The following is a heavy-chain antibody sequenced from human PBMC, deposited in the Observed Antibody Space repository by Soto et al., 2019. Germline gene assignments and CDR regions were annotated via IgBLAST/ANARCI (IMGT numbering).Heavy chain of an antibody. V-gene: IGHV1-8*01. D-gene: IGHD2-15*01. J-gene: IGHJ6*02. Sequence: ASVKVSCKASGYTFTSYDINWVRQATGQGLEWMGWMNPNSGNTGYAQKFQGRVTMTRNTSISTAYMELSSLRSEDTAVYYCARVQVAGTGPYYYYYGMDVWGQGTTVTVSS. CDR1: GYTFTSYD. CDR3: ARVQVAGTGPYYYYYGMDV. CDR2: MNPNSGNT.